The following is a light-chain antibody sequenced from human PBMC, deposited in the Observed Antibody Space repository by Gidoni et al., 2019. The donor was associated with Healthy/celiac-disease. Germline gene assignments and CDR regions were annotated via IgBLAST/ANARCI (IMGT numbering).Light chain of an antibody. CDR2: GAS. CDR3: QQYGSSPWT. CDR1: QSVSSSY. Sequence: VLTQSPGTLSLSPGERATLSCRASQSVSSSYLAWYQQKPGQAPRLLIYGASSRATGIPDRFSGSGSGTDFTLTISRLEPEDFAVYYCQQYGSSPWTFGQGTKVEIK. J-gene: IGKJ1*01. V-gene: IGKV3-20*01.